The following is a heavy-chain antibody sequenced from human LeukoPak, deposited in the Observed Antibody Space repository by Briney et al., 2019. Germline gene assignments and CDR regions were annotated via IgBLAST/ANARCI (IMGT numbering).Heavy chain of an antibody. CDR2: INPNSGGT. CDR1: GYTFTGYY. Sequence: ASVKVSCKASGYTFTGYYMHWVRQAPGQGLEWMGWINPNSGGTSYAQKFQGRVTMTRDTSTSTVYMELSSLRSEDTAVYYCARGRFKNTYYYDSSGAARHAFDIWGQGTMVTVSS. D-gene: IGHD3-22*01. CDR3: ARGRFKNTYYYDSSGAARHAFDI. V-gene: IGHV1-2*02. J-gene: IGHJ3*02.